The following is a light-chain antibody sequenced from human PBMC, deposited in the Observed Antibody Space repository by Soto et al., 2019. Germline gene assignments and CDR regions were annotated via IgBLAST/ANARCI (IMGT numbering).Light chain of an antibody. CDR3: QQYGNSLFT. CDR1: QSVSSSY. J-gene: IGKJ3*01. V-gene: IGKV3-20*01. CDR2: GTS. Sequence: IVLTQSPGTLSFSPWYRATLSCRASQSVSSSYLAWYQQKPGQAPRLLIYGTSIRATGIPDRFSGSGSGTDFNLTISRLEPEDFAVNYCQQYGNSLFTFGTGRKVGNK.